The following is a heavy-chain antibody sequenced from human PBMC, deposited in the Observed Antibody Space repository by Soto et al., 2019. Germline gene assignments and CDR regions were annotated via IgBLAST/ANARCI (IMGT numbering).Heavy chain of an antibody. CDR2: ISGSGGST. Sequence: ASGFTFSSYAMSWVRQAPGQGLEWVSAISGSGGSTYYADSVTGRFTISRDNSKNTLYLQMNSLRAEVTAVYYCAKKFQYYCDSSGYKRDMRYFEIWCQGTMVTVSS. CDR3: AKKFQYYCDSSGYKRDMRYFEI. D-gene: IGHD3-22*01. V-gene: IGHV3-23*01. CDR1: GFTFSSYA. J-gene: IGHJ3*02.